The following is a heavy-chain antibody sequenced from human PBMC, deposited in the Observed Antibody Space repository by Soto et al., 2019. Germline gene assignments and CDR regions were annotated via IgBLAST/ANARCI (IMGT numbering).Heavy chain of an antibody. CDR2: IYHSGST. CDR1: GGSISSGGYS. D-gene: IGHD3-22*01. V-gene: IGHV4-30-2*01. CDR3: ARDVRGLNGMDV. Sequence: QLQLQESGSGLVKPSQTLSLTCAVSGGSISSGGYSWSWIRQPPGKGLEWIGYIYHSGSTYYNPSRKSPVTISVDRSKNQFSLKLSSVTAADTAVYYCARDVRGLNGMDVWGQGTTVTVSS. J-gene: IGHJ6*02.